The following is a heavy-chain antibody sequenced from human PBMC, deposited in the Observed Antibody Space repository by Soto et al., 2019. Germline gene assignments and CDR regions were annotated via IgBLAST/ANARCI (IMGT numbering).Heavy chain of an antibody. D-gene: IGHD3-22*01. Sequence: VASVKVSCKASGYTFTSYGISWVRQAPGQGLEWMGWISAYNGNTNYAQKLQGRVTMTTDTSTSTAYMELRSLRSDDTAVYYCARETYYYDSSGYYYVGGFDYWGQGTLVTVSS. J-gene: IGHJ4*02. CDR3: ARETYYYDSSGYYYVGGFDY. CDR1: GYTFTSYG. V-gene: IGHV1-18*01. CDR2: ISAYNGNT.